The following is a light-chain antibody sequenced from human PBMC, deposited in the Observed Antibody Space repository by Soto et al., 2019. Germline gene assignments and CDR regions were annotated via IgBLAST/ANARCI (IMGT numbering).Light chain of an antibody. CDR3: SSYTSSSTLV. CDR2: EVS. V-gene: IGLV2-18*02. J-gene: IGLJ2*01. Sequence: HSALTQPPSVSGSPGQSVTISCTGTSSDVGSYNRVSWYQQPPGTAPKLMIYEVSNRPSGVPDRFSGSKSGNTASLTISGLQAEAEADYYCSSYTSSSTLVFGGGTKVTVL. CDR1: SSDVGSYNR.